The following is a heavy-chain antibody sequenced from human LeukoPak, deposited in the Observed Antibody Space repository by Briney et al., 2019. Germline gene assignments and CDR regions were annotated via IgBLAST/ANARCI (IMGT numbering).Heavy chain of an antibody. V-gene: IGHV3-21*04. Sequence: PGGSLRLSCAASGFTFSSYSRNWWRQAPREGGEGGSSISTSSSYIYYADSVKGRVTISRDNAKNSLFLQLTSLRAEDTALYYCAKDMGGYNNLFDYWGQGTLVTVSS. D-gene: IGHD3-10*01. CDR1: GFTFSSYS. J-gene: IGHJ4*02. CDR3: AKDMGGYNNLFDY. CDR2: ISTSSSYI.